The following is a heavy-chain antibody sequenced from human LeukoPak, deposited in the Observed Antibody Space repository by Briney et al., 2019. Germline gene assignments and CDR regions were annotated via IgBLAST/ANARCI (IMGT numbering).Heavy chain of an antibody. Sequence: GGSLRLSCAASGFTFDDYAMHWVRQAPGKGLEWVSGISWNSGSIGYADSVKGRFTISRDNAKNSLYLQMNSLRAKDTALYYCAKDLGYSGYDGVDYWGQGTLVTVSS. CDR1: GFTFDDYA. V-gene: IGHV3-9*01. J-gene: IGHJ4*02. CDR2: ISWNSGSI. D-gene: IGHD5-12*01. CDR3: AKDLGYSGYDGVDY.